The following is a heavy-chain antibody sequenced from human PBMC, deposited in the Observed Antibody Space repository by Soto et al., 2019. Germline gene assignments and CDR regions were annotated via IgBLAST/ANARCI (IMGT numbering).Heavy chain of an antibody. D-gene: IGHD3-22*01. CDR3: ARMNYYDTSGYPFDY. CDR2: IYFRGTT. CDR1: GGSISSYY. V-gene: IGHV4-59*01. J-gene: IGHJ4*02. Sequence: QVQLQESGPGLVKPSETLSLTCTVSGGSISSYYWSWVRQPPGRGLEWIWYIYFRGTTNYNPSLKSRVTMSADTSKNQFSRTLNSVTAADTAVYYCARMNYYDTSGYPFDYWGQGTLVTVSS.